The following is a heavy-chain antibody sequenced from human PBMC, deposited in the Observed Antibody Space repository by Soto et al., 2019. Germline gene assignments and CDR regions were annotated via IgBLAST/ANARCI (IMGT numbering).Heavy chain of an antibody. J-gene: IGHJ6*02. V-gene: IGHV1-46*01. CDR1: GYTFTSYD. CDR3: ARIADCSTTSCSFPSRFHVRGYYYYYGLDV. CDR2: INPSGGST. Sequence: ASVKVSCKASGYTFTSYDMHWVRQAPGQGLEWMGIINPSGGSTSYAQKFQGRVTMTRDTSTSTAYMELSSLRSDDTAVYYCARIADCSTTSCSFPSRFHVRGYYYYYGLDVWGQGTTVTVSS. D-gene: IGHD2-2*01.